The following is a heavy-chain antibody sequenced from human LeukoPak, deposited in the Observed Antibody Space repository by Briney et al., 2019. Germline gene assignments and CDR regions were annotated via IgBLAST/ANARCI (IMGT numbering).Heavy chain of an antibody. Sequence: PGGSLRLSCAASGFTFSSYGMHWVRQASGKGLEWVAVISYDGSNKYYADSVKGRFTISRDNSKNTLYLQMNSLRAEDTAVYYCAVDIVVVVAATDFDYWGQGTLVTVSS. V-gene: IGHV3-30*03. CDR1: GFTFSSYG. D-gene: IGHD2-15*01. CDR2: ISYDGSNK. J-gene: IGHJ4*02. CDR3: AVDIVVVVAATDFDY.